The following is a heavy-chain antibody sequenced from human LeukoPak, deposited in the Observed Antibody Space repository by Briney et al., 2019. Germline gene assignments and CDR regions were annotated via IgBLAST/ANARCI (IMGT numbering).Heavy chain of an antibody. CDR1: GFAFSTYS. V-gene: IGHV3-21*01. D-gene: IGHD6-6*01. Sequence: GGSLRLSCEASGFAFSTYSMNWVRQAPGKGLEWVSSISSSSSYIYYADSVKGRFTISRDNAKNSLYLQMNSLRAEDTAVYYCARGGIAARPTDYWGQGTLVTVSS. J-gene: IGHJ4*02. CDR2: ISSSSSYI. CDR3: ARGGIAARPTDY.